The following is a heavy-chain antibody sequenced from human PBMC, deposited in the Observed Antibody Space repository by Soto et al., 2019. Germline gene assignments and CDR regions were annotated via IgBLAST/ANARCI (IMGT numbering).Heavy chain of an antibody. J-gene: IGHJ4*02. D-gene: IGHD3-22*01. CDR1: GGTFSSYA. Sequence: QVQLVQSGAEVKKPGSSVKVSCKASGGTFSSYAISWVRQAPGQGLEWMGGIIPIFGTANYAQKFQGRVTITADESTSTADMELSSLRSEDTAVYYCAREGKDYYDSSGSFDYWGQGTLVTVSS. CDR3: AREGKDYYDSSGSFDY. V-gene: IGHV1-69*01. CDR2: IIPIFGTA.